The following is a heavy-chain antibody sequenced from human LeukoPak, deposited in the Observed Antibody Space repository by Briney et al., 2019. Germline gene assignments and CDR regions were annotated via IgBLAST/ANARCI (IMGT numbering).Heavy chain of an antibody. J-gene: IGHJ4*02. Sequence: GGSLRLSCAASGFTVSSNYMSWVRQAPGKGLEWVSIIYSGGSTYYADSVRGRFTISRDNSKNTLYLLMNSLRAEDTAVYYCATNGWWGYFDYWGQGTLVTVSS. D-gene: IGHD6-19*01. CDR1: GFTVSSNY. V-gene: IGHV3-66*01. CDR2: IYSGGST. CDR3: ATNGWWGYFDY.